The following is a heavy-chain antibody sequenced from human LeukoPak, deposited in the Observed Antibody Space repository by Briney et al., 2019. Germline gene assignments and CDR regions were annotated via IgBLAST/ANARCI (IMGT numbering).Heavy chain of an antibody. J-gene: IGHJ3*02. Sequence: GASVKVSCKASGGTFSSYAISWVRQAPGQGLEWMGRIIPIFGIANYAQKFQGRVTITTDESTSTAYMELSSLRSEDTAVYYCARDSSGYAFDIWGQGTMVTVSS. CDR3: ARDSSGYAFDI. D-gene: IGHD3-22*01. CDR1: GGTFSSYA. V-gene: IGHV1-69*05. CDR2: IIPIFGIA.